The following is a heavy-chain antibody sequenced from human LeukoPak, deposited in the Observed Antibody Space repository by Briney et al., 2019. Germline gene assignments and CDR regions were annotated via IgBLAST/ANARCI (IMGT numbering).Heavy chain of an antibody. CDR2: IYYSGST. CDR3: ARVVYCSSTSCYLHYYYMDV. CDR1: GGSISSHY. Sequence: SETLSLTCTVSGGSISSHYWSWIRQPPGKGLEGIGYIYYSGSTNYNPSLKSRVTISVDTSKNQFSLKLSSVTAADTAVYYCARVVYCSSTSCYLHYYYMDVWGKGTTVTVSS. V-gene: IGHV4-59*11. D-gene: IGHD2-2*01. J-gene: IGHJ6*03.